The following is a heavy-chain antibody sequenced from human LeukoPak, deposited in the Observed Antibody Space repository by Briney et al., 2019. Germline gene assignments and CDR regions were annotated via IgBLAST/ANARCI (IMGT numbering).Heavy chain of an antibody. V-gene: IGHV4-34*01. Sequence: SETLSLTCAVYGGSFSGYYWSWIRERPGKGLEWSGEINHSGSTNYNPSLKSRVTISVDPSKNQFALKLSSVTAADTAVYYCARGQFRDYYDSSGYYDWGQGTLVTVSS. CDR3: ARGQFRDYYDSSGYYD. J-gene: IGHJ4*02. CDR1: GGSFSGYY. CDR2: INHSGST. D-gene: IGHD3-22*01.